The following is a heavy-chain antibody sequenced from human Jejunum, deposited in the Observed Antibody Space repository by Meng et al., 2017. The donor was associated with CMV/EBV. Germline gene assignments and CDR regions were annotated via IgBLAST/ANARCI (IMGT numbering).Heavy chain of an antibody. CDR2: IRSKANSYAT. D-gene: IGHD2-15*01. V-gene: IGHV3-73*01. Sequence: WVRQAPGRGLEWVGRIRSKANSYATAYAASVKGRFTFSRDDSENTAYLQMNSLRTEDTAVYYCSSSCSGATCYDYYGMDVWGQGTTVTVSS. J-gene: IGHJ6*02. CDR3: SSSCSGATCYDYYGMDV.